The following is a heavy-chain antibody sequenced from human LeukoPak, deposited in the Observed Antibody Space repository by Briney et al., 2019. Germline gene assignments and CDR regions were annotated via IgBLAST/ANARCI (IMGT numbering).Heavy chain of an antibody. V-gene: IGHV3-23*01. CDR1: GFTFSTRA. Sequence: GGSLRLSCAASGFTFSTRAMSWVRQAPGKGLEWVSTISGGGRSTDYADSVKGHFTISRDNSKNTLYLQMNSLRAEDTAVYYCARERYFDYWGQGTLVTVSS. J-gene: IGHJ4*02. CDR3: ARERYFDY. CDR2: ISGGGRST.